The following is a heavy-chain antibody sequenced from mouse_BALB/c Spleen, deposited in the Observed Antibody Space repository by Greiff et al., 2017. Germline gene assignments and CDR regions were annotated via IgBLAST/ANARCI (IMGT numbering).Heavy chain of an antibody. CDR1: GFTFSSFG. V-gene: IGHV5-17*02. J-gene: IGHJ2*01. D-gene: IGHD1-1*02. Sequence: EVHLVESGGGLVQPGGSLKLSCAASGFTFSSFGMHWVRQAPEKGLEWVAYISSGSSTIYYADTVKGRFTISRDNPKNTLFLQMTSLRSEDTAMYYCAREGSYPYYFDYWGQGTTLTVSS. CDR2: ISSGSSTI. CDR3: AREGSYPYYFDY.